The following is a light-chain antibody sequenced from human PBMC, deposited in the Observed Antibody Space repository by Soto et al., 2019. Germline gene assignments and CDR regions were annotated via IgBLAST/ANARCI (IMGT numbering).Light chain of an antibody. V-gene: IGLV2-14*01. CDR3: SSYTRSSTLLYF. J-gene: IGLJ1*01. CDR1: SSDDGGYNY. Sequence: QSALTQPASVSGSPGQSITMSCTGTSSDDGGYNYVSWYQQHPGKAPKLMIYDVSNRPSGVSNRFSGSKSGNTASLTISGLQAEDEADYHCSSYTRSSTLLYFFGPGTKVTVL. CDR2: DVS.